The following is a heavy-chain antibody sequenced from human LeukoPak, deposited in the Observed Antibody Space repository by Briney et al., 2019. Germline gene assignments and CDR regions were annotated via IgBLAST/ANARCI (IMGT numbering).Heavy chain of an antibody. J-gene: IGHJ4*02. CDR2: ISSNGGST. V-gene: IGHV3-64*01. CDR1: GFTFCSYA. Sequence: GGSLRLSCALSGFTFCSYAMHGVRQAPGKGLEYVSAISSNGGSTNYANSVKGRFTISRDNSKNTLYLQMGSLRAEDMAVYYCARSSGDTSTPFDYWGQGTLVTVSS. D-gene: IGHD3-10*01. CDR3: ARSSGDTSTPFDY.